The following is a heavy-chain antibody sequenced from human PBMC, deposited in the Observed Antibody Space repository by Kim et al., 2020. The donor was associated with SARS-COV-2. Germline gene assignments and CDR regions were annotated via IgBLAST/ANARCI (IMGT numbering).Heavy chain of an antibody. V-gene: IGHV4-4*07. D-gene: IGHD6-19*01. Sequence: PSHKSRVTMSVDTSKNQFSLKLSSVTAADTAVYYCARGPGQWLVNWFDPWGQGTLVTVSS. J-gene: IGHJ5*02. CDR3: ARGPGQWLVNWFDP.